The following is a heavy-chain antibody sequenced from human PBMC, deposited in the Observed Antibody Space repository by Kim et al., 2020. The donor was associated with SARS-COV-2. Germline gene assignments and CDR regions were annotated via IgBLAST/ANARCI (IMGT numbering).Heavy chain of an antibody. J-gene: IGHJ6*02. CDR1: GGSISSYY. Sequence: SETLSLTCTVSGGSISSYYWSWIRQPPGKGLEWIGYIYYSGSTNYNPSLKSRVTISVDTSTNQFSLKLSSVTAADTAVYYCARDLGYNWNYYYYYGMDVWGQGTTVTVSS. CDR2: IYYSGST. D-gene: IGHD1-20*01. V-gene: IGHV4-59*01. CDR3: ARDLGYNWNYYYYYGMDV.